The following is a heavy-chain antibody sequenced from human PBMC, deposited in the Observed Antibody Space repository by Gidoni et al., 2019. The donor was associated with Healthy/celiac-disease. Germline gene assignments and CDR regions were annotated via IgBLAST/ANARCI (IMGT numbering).Heavy chain of an antibody. CDR1: GGSFSGYS. D-gene: IGHD3-10*01. Sequence: QVQLQQWGAGLLKPSETLSLTCAVYGGSFSGYSWSWFRQPPGKGLEWIGEINHSGSTNYNPSLKSRVTISVDTSKNQFSLKLSSVTAADTAVYYCARGRRITMVRGVKSNWFDPWGQGTLVTVSS. V-gene: IGHV4-34*01. CDR3: ARGRRITMVRGVKSNWFDP. CDR2: INHSGST. J-gene: IGHJ5*02.